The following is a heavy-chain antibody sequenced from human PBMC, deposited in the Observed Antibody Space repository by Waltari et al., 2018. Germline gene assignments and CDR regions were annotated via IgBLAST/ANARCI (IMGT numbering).Heavy chain of an antibody. D-gene: IGHD2-2*01. J-gene: IGHJ1*01. V-gene: IGHV3-33*08. CDR1: GFPLRLHA. CDR3: ATEILIGGASTGYFQH. Sequence: QVQLMESGGGVVQPGRSLSLSCATSGFPLRLHALPWVRQAPGKGLEWVAIIWNDGVTTYYADAVQGRFTISRDNSKNTLFLQMNSLRIEDTALYYCATEILIGGASTGYFQHWGQGTLVTASS. CDR2: IWNDGVTT.